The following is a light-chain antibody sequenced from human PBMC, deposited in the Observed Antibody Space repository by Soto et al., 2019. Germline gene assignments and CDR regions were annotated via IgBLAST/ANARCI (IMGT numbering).Light chain of an antibody. CDR3: CSYTSSRTPYV. V-gene: IGLV2-14*01. CDR2: AVS. Sequence: QSALTQPASVSGSPGQSITISCTGTSSDVGGYDYVSWYQQHAGKAPKLMIYAVSDRPSGISSRFSATQSGNTASLTISGLMAEDEADYYCCSYTSSRTPYVFGTGTKLTVL. J-gene: IGLJ1*01. CDR1: SSDVGGYDY.